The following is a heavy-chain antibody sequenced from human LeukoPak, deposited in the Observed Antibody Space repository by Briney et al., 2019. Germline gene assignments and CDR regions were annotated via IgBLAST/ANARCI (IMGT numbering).Heavy chain of an antibody. J-gene: IGHJ4*01. Sequence: GGSLRLSCAASVFSLSTYNMNWVRQAPGKGLDCVSSITMSSTYIYYADSVKGRFTISRNNAENSVFLQMNSLRADDTALYYCARVFRDYYFDFWGQGTLVSVSS. CDR1: VFSLSTYN. D-gene: IGHD5-24*01. V-gene: IGHV3-21*01. CDR3: ARVFRDYYFDF. CDR2: ITMSSTYI.